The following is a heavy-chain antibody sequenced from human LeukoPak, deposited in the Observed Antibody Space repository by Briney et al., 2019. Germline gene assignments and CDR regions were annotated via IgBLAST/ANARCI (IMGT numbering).Heavy chain of an antibody. Sequence: GGSLRLSCAASGFTFSSYSMNWVRQAPGKGLEWVSSISSSSSYIYYADSVKGRLTISRDNAKNSLYLQMNSLRAEDTAVYYCASSGYASTEFDYWGQGTLVTVSS. V-gene: IGHV3-21*01. CDR3: ASSGYASTEFDY. CDR2: ISSSSSYI. CDR1: GFTFSSYS. D-gene: IGHD5-12*01. J-gene: IGHJ4*02.